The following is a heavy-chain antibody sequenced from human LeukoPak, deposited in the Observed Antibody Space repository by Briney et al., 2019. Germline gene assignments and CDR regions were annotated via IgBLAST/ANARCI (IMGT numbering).Heavy chain of an antibody. CDR3: ARVGSGYSYGFPGYYYYYYMDV. J-gene: IGHJ6*03. CDR2: IKQDGREK. D-gene: IGHD5-18*01. Sequence: PGGSLRLSCAASGFTFSDYYMSWIRQAPGKGLEWVANIKQDGREKYYVDSVKGRFTISRDNAKNSLYLQMTSLRAEDTAVYYCARVGSGYSYGFPGYYYYYYMDVWGKGTTVTVSS. V-gene: IGHV3-7*01. CDR1: GFTFSDYY.